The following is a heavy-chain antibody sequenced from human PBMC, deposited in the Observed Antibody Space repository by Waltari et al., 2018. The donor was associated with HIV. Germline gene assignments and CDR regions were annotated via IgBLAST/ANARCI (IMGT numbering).Heavy chain of an antibody. D-gene: IGHD2-8*01. Sequence: QVQLQQWGAGLLKSSGTLSLTCAVYGGSFSGYYWNWIRQPPGKGLEWVGEINHYGSTYSNPSLKSRVTISVDTSKNQFSLKLSSMTAADTAVYYCARASGFSATLYESRNAFDIWGQGTMVTVSS. V-gene: IGHV4-34*01. CDR1: GGSFSGYY. J-gene: IGHJ3*02. CDR3: ARASGFSATLYESRNAFDI. CDR2: INHYGST.